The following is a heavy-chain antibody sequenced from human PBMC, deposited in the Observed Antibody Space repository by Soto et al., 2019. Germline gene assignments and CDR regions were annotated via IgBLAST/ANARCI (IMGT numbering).Heavy chain of an antibody. CDR3: ARVGNCYYGMYX. CDR1: GYTFTGYY. Sequence: ASVKVSCKASGYTFTGYYMHWVRQAPGQGLEWMGFINPNSGGTNYEKKFQGRVTMTRDTSISKAYMELSRLRSDDTAVYYCARVGNCYYGMYXWGQGTTFTVS. CDR2: INPNSGGT. V-gene: IGHV1-2*02. J-gene: IGHJ6*02. D-gene: IGHD7-27*01.